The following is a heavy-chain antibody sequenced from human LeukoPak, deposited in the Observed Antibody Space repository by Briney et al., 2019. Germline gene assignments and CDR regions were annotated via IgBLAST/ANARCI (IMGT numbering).Heavy chain of an antibody. CDR1: GYTLTELS. J-gene: IGHJ4*02. D-gene: IGHD5-18*01. V-gene: IGHV1-24*01. CDR2: FDPEDGET. CDR3: ATNVDTAMSTGVYYFDY. Sequence: ASVKVSCKVSGYTLTELSMHWVRQAPGKGLEWMGGFDPEDGETIYAQKFQGRVTMTEDTSTDTAYMELSSLRSEDTAVYYCATNVDTAMSTGVYYFDYWGQGTLVTVSS.